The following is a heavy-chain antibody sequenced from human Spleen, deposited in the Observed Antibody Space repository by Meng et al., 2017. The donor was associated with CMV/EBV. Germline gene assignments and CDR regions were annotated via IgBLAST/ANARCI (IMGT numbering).Heavy chain of an antibody. V-gene: IGHV1-8*01. CDR1: GHTFTSYD. Sequence: ASVKVSCKASGHTFTSYDINWVRQATGQGLEWMGWMNPNSGNTGYAQKFQGRVTMTRNTSISTAYMELSSLRSEDTAVYYCARDYWAYCGGDCSSGDAFDIWGQGTMVTVSS. D-gene: IGHD2-21*01. CDR2: MNPNSGNT. J-gene: IGHJ3*02. CDR3: ARDYWAYCGGDCSSGDAFDI.